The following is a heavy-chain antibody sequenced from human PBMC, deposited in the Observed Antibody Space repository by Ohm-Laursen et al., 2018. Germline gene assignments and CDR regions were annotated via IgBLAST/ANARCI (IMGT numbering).Heavy chain of an antibody. J-gene: IGHJ4*02. Sequence: GSLRLSCAASGFTVNNNCMSWVRQAPGKGLEWVSVIHSGGNTYYVDSVKGRFTISRDNSKNTLYLQMNSLRDEDTAVYYCATAGPYSGDDYWGQGTLVNVSS. D-gene: IGHD6-25*01. CDR2: IHSGGNT. CDR3: ATAGPYSGDDY. CDR1: GFTVNNNC. V-gene: IGHV3-53*01.